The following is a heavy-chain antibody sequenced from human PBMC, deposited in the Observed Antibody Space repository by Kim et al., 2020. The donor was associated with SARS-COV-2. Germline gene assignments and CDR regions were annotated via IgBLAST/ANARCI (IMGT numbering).Heavy chain of an antibody. Sequence: GGSPRLSCAASGFTFSDFYMAWIRQAPGKGLEWISYISDSGSFTDYAESVKGRFTVSRDNARNSLYLQMNSLRAEDTAVYYCARDVGVPQWLVDWGQGTLVTVSS. CDR1: GFTFSDFY. CDR2: ISDSGSFT. J-gene: IGHJ4*02. CDR3: ARDVGVPQWLVD. V-gene: IGHV3-11*05. D-gene: IGHD6-19*01.